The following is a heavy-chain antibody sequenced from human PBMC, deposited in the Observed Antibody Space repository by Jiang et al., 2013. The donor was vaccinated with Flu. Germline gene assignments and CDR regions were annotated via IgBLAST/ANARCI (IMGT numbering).Heavy chain of an antibody. J-gene: IGHJ6*02. CDR3: AREKPSKTYVHFYGMDL. Sequence: SGGGQVCRGGSLRLSCAASGFSLSGNTMNWVRRAPGKGLQWVASISTTSDYIYYAESLKGRFSISRDNARNSVYLYMSSLRAEDTATYYCAREKPSKTYVHFYGMDLWGQGTTVTVSS. CDR1: GFSLSGNT. CDR2: ISTTSDYI. D-gene: IGHD3-16*01. V-gene: IGHV3-21*01.